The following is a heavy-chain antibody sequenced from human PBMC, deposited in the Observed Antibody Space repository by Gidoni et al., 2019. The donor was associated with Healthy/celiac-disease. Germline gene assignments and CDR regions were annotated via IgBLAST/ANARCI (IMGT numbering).Heavy chain of an antibody. V-gene: IGHV3-21*01. D-gene: IGHD3-22*01. CDR1: GFPFSSDS. CDR2: ISSSSSYI. CDR3: ASFDYYDSSGYS. Sequence: EVQLVVSGGGLVKPGGALRLSCAASGFPFSSDSMNWVRQAPGKGLEWVSSISSSSSYIYYADSVKGRFTISRDNAKNSLYLQMNSLRAEDTAVYYCASFDYYDSSGYSWGQGTLVTVSS. J-gene: IGHJ4*02.